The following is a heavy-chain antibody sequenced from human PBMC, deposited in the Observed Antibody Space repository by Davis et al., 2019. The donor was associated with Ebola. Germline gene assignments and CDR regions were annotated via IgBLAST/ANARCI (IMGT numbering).Heavy chain of an antibody. D-gene: IGHD5-18*01. J-gene: IGHJ4*02. CDR2: IVVGSGNT. Sequence: SVKVSCKASGFTFTSSAMQWVRQARGQRLEWIGWIVVGSGNTNYAQKFQERVTITRDMSTSTAYMELSSLRSEDTAVYYCARDATRYSYGCSYWGQGTLVTVSS. CDR1: GFTFTSSA. CDR3: ARDATRYSYGCSY. V-gene: IGHV1-58*02.